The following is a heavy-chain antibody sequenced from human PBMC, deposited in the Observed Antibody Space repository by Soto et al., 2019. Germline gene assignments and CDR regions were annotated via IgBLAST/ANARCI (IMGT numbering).Heavy chain of an antibody. CDR1: GYSFRNYW. CDR2: IFPGDSET. J-gene: IGHJ4*01. Sequence: PGESLKISCKGAGYSFRNYWFVGLRQVPGKGLEWLGFIFPGDSETPYNPSFEDQVTMSDDKSTDTAYLQWTSLKASDTAIYYCARDDTYCTRRSYSQGFDFWGHGTLVTVSS. D-gene: IGHD2-8*01. CDR3: ARDDTYCTRRSYSQGFDF. V-gene: IGHV5-51*01.